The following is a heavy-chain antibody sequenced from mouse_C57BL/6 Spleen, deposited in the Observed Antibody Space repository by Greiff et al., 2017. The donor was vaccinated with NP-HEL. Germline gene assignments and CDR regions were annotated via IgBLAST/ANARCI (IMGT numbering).Heavy chain of an antibody. V-gene: IGHV1-74*01. CDR2: IHPSDSDT. D-gene: IGHD2-3*01. CDR3: AMGWLLREDYAMDY. CDR1: GYTFTSYW. Sequence: QVQLQQPGAELVKPGASVKVSCKASGYTFTSYWMHWVKQRPGQGLEWIGRIHPSDSDTNYNQKFKGKATLTVDKSSSTAYMQLSSLTSEDSAVYYCAMGWLLREDYAMDYWGQGTSVTVSS. J-gene: IGHJ4*01.